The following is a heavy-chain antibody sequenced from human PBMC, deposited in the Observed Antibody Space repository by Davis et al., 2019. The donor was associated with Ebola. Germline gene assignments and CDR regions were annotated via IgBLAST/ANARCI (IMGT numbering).Heavy chain of an antibody. J-gene: IGHJ4*02. Sequence: ASVKVSCKASGYTFTSYGISWVRQAPGQGREWMGWISAYNGNTNYAQNLQGRVTMTTDTSTSTAYMELRSLTSDEKAVYYCAKGSGDMIKFGGALIFDYWGQGTLVTVSS. CDR3: AKGSGDMIKFGGALIFDY. V-gene: IGHV1-18*01. D-gene: IGHD3-16*01. CDR2: ISAYNGNT. CDR1: GYTFTSYG.